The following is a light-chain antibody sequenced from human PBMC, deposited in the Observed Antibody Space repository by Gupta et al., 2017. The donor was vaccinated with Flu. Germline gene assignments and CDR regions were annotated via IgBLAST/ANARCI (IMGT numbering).Light chain of an antibody. J-gene: IGLJ3*02. Sequence: QSVLTQPPSASGTPGQRVTISCSGSTSNLGSNTINWYQQVPGTAPKLRIYTNDQRPSGVPDRFSGSKSGTSASLAINGLQAEDEADYYCATWDDNLNGPGVFGGGTRLTVL. V-gene: IGLV1-44*01. CDR1: TSNLGSNT. CDR3: ATWDDNLNGPGV. CDR2: TND.